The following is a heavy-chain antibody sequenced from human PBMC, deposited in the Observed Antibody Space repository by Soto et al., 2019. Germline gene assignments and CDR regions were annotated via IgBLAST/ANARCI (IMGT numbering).Heavy chain of an antibody. D-gene: IGHD4-17*01. J-gene: IGHJ6*02. CDR2: IYYSGST. CDR1: GGSISSGGYY. CDR3: ARGETTVFYYGMDV. V-gene: IGHV4-31*03. Sequence: QVQLQESGPGLVKPSQTLSLTCPVSGGSISSGGYYWSWIRQHPGKGLEWIGYIYYSGSTYYNPSLKNRVTISVDTSKNQFSLELSSVTAADTAVYYCARGETTVFYYGMDVWGQGTTVTVSS.